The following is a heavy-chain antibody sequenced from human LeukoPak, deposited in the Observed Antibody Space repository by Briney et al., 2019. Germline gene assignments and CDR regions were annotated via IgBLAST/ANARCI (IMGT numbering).Heavy chain of an antibody. CDR3: ARATVTTGDYYYNYMDV. Sequence: VASVKVSCKASGGTFSSYAISWVRQAPGQGLEWMGGIIPIFGTANYAQKFQGRVTITTDESTSTAYMELSSLRSEDTAVYYCARATVTTGDYYYNYMDVWGKGTTVTVSS. CDR2: IIPIFGTA. V-gene: IGHV1-69*05. D-gene: IGHD4-11*01. J-gene: IGHJ6*03. CDR1: GGTFSSYA.